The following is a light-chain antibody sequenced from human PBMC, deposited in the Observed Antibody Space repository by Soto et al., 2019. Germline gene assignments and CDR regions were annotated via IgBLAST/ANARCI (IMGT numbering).Light chain of an antibody. CDR3: CSYAGSSTFVL. J-gene: IGLJ2*01. CDR2: EVT. V-gene: IGLV2-23*02. Sequence: QPVLTQPASVSGSPGQSITISCTGTTGDVGSYNLVSWYQQHPGKAPKLIIYEVTKRPSGVSNRFSGSPSGNTASLTISGLQAEDEADYYCCSYAGSSTFVLFGGGTKLTVL. CDR1: TGDVGSYNL.